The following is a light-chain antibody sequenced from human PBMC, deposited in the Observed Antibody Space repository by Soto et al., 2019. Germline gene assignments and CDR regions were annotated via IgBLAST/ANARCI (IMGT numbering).Light chain of an antibody. CDR1: TSDVGGYNY. J-gene: IGLJ1*01. CDR2: GVS. V-gene: IGLV2-14*01. Sequence: QSALTQPASASGSPGQSITISCTGTTSDVGGYNYVSWYQQHPGKAPKLMIYGVSIRPSGASDRFSGSKSGNTASLTISGLQAEDEADYYCSSYTSSRTYVFGTGTKLTVL. CDR3: SSYTSSRTYV.